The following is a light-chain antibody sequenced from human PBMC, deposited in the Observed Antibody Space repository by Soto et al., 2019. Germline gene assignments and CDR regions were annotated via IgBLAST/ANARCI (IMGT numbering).Light chain of an antibody. CDR1: QSVSSN. CDR2: GAS. Sequence: EIVLTQSPATLSSSPGERATLSCRASQSVSSNLAWYQQKPGQAPRLLIYGASTRATGIPARFSGSGSGTEFTLTISSLQSEDFAVYYCQQYNNWPLFGGGTKVDIK. V-gene: IGKV3-15*01. J-gene: IGKJ4*01. CDR3: QQYNNWPL.